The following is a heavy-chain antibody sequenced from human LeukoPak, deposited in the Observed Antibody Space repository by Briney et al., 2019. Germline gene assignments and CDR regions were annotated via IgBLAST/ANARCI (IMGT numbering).Heavy chain of an antibody. CDR2: IIRSGGST. D-gene: IGHD4-23*01. Sequence: GGSLRLSCAASGFTFSSYSMNWVRQPPGKGLEWVSGIIRSGGSTGYADSVNGRFTISRDNDKNSLYLQMNSLRAEDTALYYCVRGHNGGPFDHWGQGIPVTVSS. CDR3: VRGHNGGPFDH. CDR1: GFTFSSYS. J-gene: IGHJ4*02. V-gene: IGHV3-20*04.